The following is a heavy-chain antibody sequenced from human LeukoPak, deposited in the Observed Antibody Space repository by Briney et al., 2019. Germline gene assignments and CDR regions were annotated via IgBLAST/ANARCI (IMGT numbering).Heavy chain of an antibody. CDR2: ISAYNGNT. CDR3: ARSYGSGSYLLYYYYYGMDV. J-gene: IGHJ6*04. CDR1: GYTFTSYG. Sequence: ASVTVSCKASGYTFTSYGISWVRQAPGQGLEWMGWISAYNGNTNYAQKLQGRVTMTTDTSTSTAYMELRSLRSDDTAVYYCARSYGSGSYLLYYYYYGMDVWGKGTTVTVSS. V-gene: IGHV1-18*04. D-gene: IGHD3-10*01.